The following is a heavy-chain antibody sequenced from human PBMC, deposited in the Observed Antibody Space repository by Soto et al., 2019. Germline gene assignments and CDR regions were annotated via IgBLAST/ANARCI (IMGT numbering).Heavy chain of an antibody. CDR1: GGSISSYY. CDR2: IYYSGST. CDR3: ARDHLPGPIVVDQNWFDP. Sequence: SETLSLTCTVSGGSISSYYWSWIRQPPGKGLEWIGYIYYSGSTNYNPSLKSRVTISVDTSKNQFSLKLSSVTAADTAVYYCARDHLPGPIVVDQNWFDPWGQGTLVTVSS. V-gene: IGHV4-59*01. J-gene: IGHJ5*02. D-gene: IGHD3-22*01.